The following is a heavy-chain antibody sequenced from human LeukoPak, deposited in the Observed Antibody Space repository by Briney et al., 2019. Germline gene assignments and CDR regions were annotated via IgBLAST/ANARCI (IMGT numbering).Heavy chain of an antibody. V-gene: IGHV4-34*01. CDR3: ARASSDYYFDY. D-gene: IGHD6-6*01. CDR2: INHSGST. Sequence: SETLSLTCAVYGGSFSGYYWSWIRQPPGKGLEWIGEINHSGSTNYNPSLKSRVTISVDTSKNQFSLKLSSVTAADTAVYYCARASSDYYFDYWGQGTLVTVSS. J-gene: IGHJ4*02. CDR1: GGSFSGYY.